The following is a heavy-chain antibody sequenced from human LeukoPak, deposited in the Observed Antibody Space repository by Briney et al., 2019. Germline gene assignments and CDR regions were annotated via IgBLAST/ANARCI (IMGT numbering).Heavy chain of an antibody. Sequence: PGGSLRLSCAASGFTFSSYGMHWVRQAPGKGLEWVAVISYDGSNKYYADSVKGRFTISRDNSKNTLYLQMNSLRAEDTAVYYCAKSELWFGELLSTFDYWGQRTLVTVSS. CDR3: AKSELWFGELLSTFDY. J-gene: IGHJ4*02. CDR1: GFTFSSYG. D-gene: IGHD3-10*01. V-gene: IGHV3-30*18. CDR2: ISYDGSNK.